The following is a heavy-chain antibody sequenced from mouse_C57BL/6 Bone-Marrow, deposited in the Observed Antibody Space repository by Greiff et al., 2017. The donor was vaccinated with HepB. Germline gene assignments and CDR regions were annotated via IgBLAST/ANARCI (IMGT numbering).Heavy chain of an antibody. CDR2: ISSGSSTI. J-gene: IGHJ3*01. V-gene: IGHV5-17*01. CDR1: GFTFSDYG. CDR3: ARAGGLRRRTWFAY. D-gene: IGHD2-2*01. Sequence: EVKLVESGGGLVKPGGSLKLSCAASGFTFSDYGMHWVRQAPEKGLEWVAYISSGSSTIYYADTVKGRFTISRDNTKNTLFLQMTSLRSEDTAMYYCARAGGLRRRTWFAYWGQGTLVTVSA.